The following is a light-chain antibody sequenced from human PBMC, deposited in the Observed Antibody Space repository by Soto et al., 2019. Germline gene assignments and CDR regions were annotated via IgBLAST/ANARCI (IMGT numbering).Light chain of an antibody. J-gene: IGLJ2*01. CDR2: DTS. V-gene: IGLV7-46*01. CDR1: TGAVTSNHH. Sequence: QAVVTQEPSLTVSPGGTVTLTCGSSTGAVTSNHHPYWFQQKAGQAPRTLIYDTSNKHSWTPARFSGSLLGDKAALTLSGAQPEDEAQYYCLLSYNAARVFGGGPKLPVL. CDR3: LLSYNAARV.